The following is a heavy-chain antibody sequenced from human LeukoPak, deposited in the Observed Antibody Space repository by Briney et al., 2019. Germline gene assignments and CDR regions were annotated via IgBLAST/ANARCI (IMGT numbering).Heavy chain of an antibody. CDR1: GFTFDDYA. Sequence: PGGSLRLSCAASGFTFDDYAMHWVRQAPGKGLEWVSGISWNSGSIGYADSVKGRFTISRDNSKNTLYLQMNSLRAEDTAVYYCAKDPWGPNGDDAFDIWGQGTMVTVSS. CDR2: ISWNSGSI. V-gene: IGHV3-9*01. J-gene: IGHJ3*02. D-gene: IGHD7-27*01. CDR3: AKDPWGPNGDDAFDI.